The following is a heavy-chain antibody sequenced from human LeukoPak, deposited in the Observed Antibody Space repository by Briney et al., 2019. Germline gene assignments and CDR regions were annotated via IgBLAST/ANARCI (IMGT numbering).Heavy chain of an antibody. CDR1: GFTFSNYW. J-gene: IGHJ3*01. V-gene: IGHV3-74*01. Sequence: GGSLRLSCAASGFTFSNYWMHWVRKAPGKGLVWVSRINSDESDTNYADSVKGRFTISRDNARNTVYLQMNSLRAEDTAVYYCARGWVPSDITLKWGQGTMVTVSS. CDR3: ARGWVPSDITLK. CDR2: INSDESDT. D-gene: IGHD3-22*01.